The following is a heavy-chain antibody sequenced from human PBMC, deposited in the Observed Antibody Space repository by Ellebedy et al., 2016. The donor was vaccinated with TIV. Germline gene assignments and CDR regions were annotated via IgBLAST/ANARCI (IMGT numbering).Heavy chain of an antibody. CDR1: GFTFDDYA. CDR3: ARDRAFDI. Sequence: SLKISXAASGFTFDDYAMHWVRQAPGKGLEWVSGISWNSGSIGYADSVKGRFTISRDNAKNSLYLQMNSLRAEDTAVYYCARDRAFDIWGQGTMVTVSS. J-gene: IGHJ3*02. CDR2: ISWNSGSI. V-gene: IGHV3-9*01.